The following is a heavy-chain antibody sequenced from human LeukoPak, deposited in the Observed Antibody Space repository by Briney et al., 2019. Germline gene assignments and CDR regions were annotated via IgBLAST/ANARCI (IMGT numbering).Heavy chain of an antibody. CDR1: GFTFSSYS. Sequence: KSGGSLRLSCAASGFTFSSYSMNWVRQAPGKGLEWVSSISSSSSYIYYADSVKGRFTISRDNAKNSLYLQMNGLRAEDTAVYYCARGLRYFDWSGRFDYWGQGTLVTVSS. D-gene: IGHD3-9*01. V-gene: IGHV3-21*01. J-gene: IGHJ4*02. CDR3: ARGLRYFDWSGRFDY. CDR2: ISSSSSYI.